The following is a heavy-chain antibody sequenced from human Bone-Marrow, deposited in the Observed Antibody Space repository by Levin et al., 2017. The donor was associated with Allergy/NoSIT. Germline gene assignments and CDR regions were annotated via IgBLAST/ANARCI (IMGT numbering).Heavy chain of an antibody. CDR1: GFTFSNAW. J-gene: IGHJ4*02. CDR3: TTARTTVTYDFDY. D-gene: IGHD4-17*01. Sequence: GESLKISCAASGFTFSNAWMSWVRQAPGKGLEWVGRIKSKTDGGTTDYAAPVKGRFTISRDDSKNTLYLQMNSLKTEDTAVYYCTTARTTVTYDFDYWGQGTLVTVSS. CDR2: IKSKTDGGTT. V-gene: IGHV3-15*01.